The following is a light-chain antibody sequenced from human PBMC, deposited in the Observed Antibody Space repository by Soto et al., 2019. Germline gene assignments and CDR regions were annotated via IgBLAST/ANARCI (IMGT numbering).Light chain of an antibody. J-gene: IGKJ2*01. CDR1: EPIASN. V-gene: IGKV3D-15*01. CDR2: GAS. Sequence: DILMTQSPSSLSVSPRERAAHSSRASEPIASNVAWYQQRPGQPPRLLIYGASTRASDVPDGFTGRGSGTQFPLTHRSSQSEELATYLCQQYKKWPSTIGQRAKVDIK. CDR3: QQYKKWPST.